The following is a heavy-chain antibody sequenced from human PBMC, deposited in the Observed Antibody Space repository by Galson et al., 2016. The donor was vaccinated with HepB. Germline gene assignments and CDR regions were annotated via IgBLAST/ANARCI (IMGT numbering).Heavy chain of an antibody. J-gene: IGHJ5*02. V-gene: IGHV2-5*02. D-gene: IGHD2-2*01. CDR3: ARSPALVVVPVFDP. CDR1: GFSLSTSGVG. Sequence: PALVKPTQTLTLTCTFSGFSLSTSGVGVGRIRQSPGRALEWLALIYWDDDTRYSPSLQNRLTITRDTSKNQVVLTMTYMDPVDTGTYYCARSPALVVVPVFDPWGQGTLVTVSS. CDR2: IYWDDDT.